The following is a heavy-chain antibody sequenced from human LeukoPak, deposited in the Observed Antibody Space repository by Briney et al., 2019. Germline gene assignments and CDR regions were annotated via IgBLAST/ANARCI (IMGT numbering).Heavy chain of an antibody. J-gene: IGHJ4*02. CDR3: HLGLLTFFDY. CDR2: INTNTGNP. Sequence: ASVKVSCKASGYTFTSYAMNWVRQAPGQGLEWMGWINTNTGNPTYAQGYTGRFVFSLDTSVSTAYLQISSLKAEDTAVYYCHLGLLTFFDYWGQGTLVTVSS. D-gene: IGHD5/OR15-5a*01. CDR1: GYTFTSYA. V-gene: IGHV7-4-1*02.